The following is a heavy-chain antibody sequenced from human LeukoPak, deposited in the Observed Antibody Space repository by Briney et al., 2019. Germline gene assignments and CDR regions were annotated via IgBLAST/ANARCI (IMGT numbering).Heavy chain of an antibody. Sequence: SETLSLTCTVSGYSISSGYYWGWIRQPPGKGLEWIGSIYHSGSTYYNPSLKSRVTISVDTSKNHFSLKLSSVTAADTAVYSCARGITMIGRLRFDPWGQGTLVTVSS. D-gene: IGHD3-22*01. V-gene: IGHV4-38-2*02. CDR1: GYSISSGYY. J-gene: IGHJ5*02. CDR2: IYHSGST. CDR3: ARGITMIGRLRFDP.